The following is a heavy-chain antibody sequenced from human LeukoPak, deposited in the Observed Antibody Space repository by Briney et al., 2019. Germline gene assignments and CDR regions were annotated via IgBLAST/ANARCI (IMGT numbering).Heavy chain of an antibody. V-gene: IGHV3-48*03. D-gene: IGHD5-12*01. CDR2: ISSNSRII. CDR1: GFSFNTQE. CDR3: ARGPYTGFDLYFDY. J-gene: IGHJ4*02. Sequence: GGSLRLSCATSGFSFNTQEMTWVRQAPGKGLEWVSYISSNSRIIYYADSVKGRFTISRDNTRNSVFLQLNSLRVEDTGFYYCARGPYTGFDLYFDYWGQGTLVTVSS.